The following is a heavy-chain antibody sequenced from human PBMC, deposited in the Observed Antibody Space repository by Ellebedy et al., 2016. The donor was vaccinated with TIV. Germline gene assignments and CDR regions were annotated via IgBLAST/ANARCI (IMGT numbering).Heavy chain of an antibody. J-gene: IGHJ4*02. CDR2: IYSGGST. V-gene: IGHV3-53*01. D-gene: IGHD3-10*01. CDR1: GFTVSSDY. CDR3: ATGPMVRGDNLRKETPNPHFDY. Sequence: PGGSLRPSCATSGFTVSSDYMSWVRQAPGKGLEWVSVIYSGGSTNYADSVKGRFTISRDNAKNSLYLQMSSLRAEDTAVYYCATGPMVRGDNLRKETPNPHFDYWGQGTLVTVSS.